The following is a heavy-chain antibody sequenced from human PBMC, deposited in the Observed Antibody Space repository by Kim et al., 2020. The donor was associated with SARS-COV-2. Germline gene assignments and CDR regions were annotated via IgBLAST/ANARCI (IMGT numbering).Heavy chain of an antibody. Sequence: IYYSGSTYYNPSLKSRVTISVDTSKNQFSLKLSSVTAADTAVYYCASTVDWGQGTLVTVSS. CDR3: ASTVD. CDR2: IYYSGST. J-gene: IGHJ4*02. D-gene: IGHD4-17*01. V-gene: IGHV4-39*01.